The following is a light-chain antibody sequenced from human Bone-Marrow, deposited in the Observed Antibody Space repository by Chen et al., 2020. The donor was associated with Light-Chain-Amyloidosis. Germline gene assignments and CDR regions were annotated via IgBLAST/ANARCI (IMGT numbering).Light chain of an antibody. CDR2: GSS. Sequence: EIVLTQSPGTLSLSPGEGANLSCRASQTISSNYLTWYQQKFGQAPRLLIYGSSSRATGIPDRVTGSGSGTDFTLNINRLEPEDFAMYDGQQYGTSPLTFGGGTKVEIK. J-gene: IGKJ4*01. V-gene: IGKV3-20*01. CDR1: QTISSNY. CDR3: QQYGTSPLT.